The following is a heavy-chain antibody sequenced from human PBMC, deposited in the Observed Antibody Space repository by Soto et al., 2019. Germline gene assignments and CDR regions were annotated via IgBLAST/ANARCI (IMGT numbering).Heavy chain of an antibody. D-gene: IGHD5-12*01. J-gene: IGHJ6*02. V-gene: IGHV3-23*01. CDR3: AKSTGGLDGYNSDYYGMDV. CDR1: GLTFSTYA. Sequence: EVHLLESGGDLVQPGGSLRLSCTASGLTFSTYAMSWVRQAPGKGLEWVSAIGGSGTGGRTYYAASVKGRFTISRDNSENTGYLRMNSLRDDDQAVYDGAKSTGGLDGYNSDYYGMDVWCQGTTVTVSS. CDR2: IGGSGTGGRT.